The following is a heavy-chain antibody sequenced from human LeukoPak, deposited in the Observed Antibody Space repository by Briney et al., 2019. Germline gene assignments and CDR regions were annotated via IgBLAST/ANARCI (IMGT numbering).Heavy chain of an antibody. CDR3: ARNFGTSYNS. V-gene: IGHV3-53*01. D-gene: IGHD2-2*01. CDR2: IYSGGTT. CDR1: GFTVSSNY. J-gene: IGHJ4*02. Sequence: GGSLRLCCAASGFTVSSNYMGWVRQAPDKGLEWVSVIYSGGTTYYADSVKGRFTISRDISKNTVFLQMNSLRAEDTAVYYCARNFGTSYNSWGQGILVTVSS.